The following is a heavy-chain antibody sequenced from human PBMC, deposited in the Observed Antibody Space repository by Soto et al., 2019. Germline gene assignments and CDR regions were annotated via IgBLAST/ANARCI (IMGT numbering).Heavy chain of an antibody. CDR2: ISGDAETT. J-gene: IGHJ4*02. Sequence: GGSLRLSCEASGFSISRFSMNWVRQAPGKGLDWVASISGDAETTSYADSVQGRFTISKDNSKNTVSLQMKSLTAEDTAVYYCANGDFGPTPPYSFDHWGQASLVTRSS. V-gene: IGHV3-23*01. D-gene: IGHD3-3*01. CDR1: GFSISRFS. CDR3: ANGDFGPTPPYSFDH.